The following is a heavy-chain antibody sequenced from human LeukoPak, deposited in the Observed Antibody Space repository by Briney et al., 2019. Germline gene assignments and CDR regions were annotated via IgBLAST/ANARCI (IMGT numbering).Heavy chain of an antibody. Sequence: SETLSLTCAVYGGSFSGYYWSWIRQPPGKGLEWIGEINHSGSTNYNPSLKSRVTISVDTSKNQFSLKLSSVTAADTAVYYCARVSNRPVTTSVYYYYMDVWGKGTTVTVSS. CDR3: ARVSNRPVTTSVYYYYMDV. J-gene: IGHJ6*03. CDR2: INHSGST. CDR1: GGSFSGYY. D-gene: IGHD4-17*01. V-gene: IGHV4-34*01.